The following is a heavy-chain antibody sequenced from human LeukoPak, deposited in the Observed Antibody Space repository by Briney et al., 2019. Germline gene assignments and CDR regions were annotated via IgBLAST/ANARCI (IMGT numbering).Heavy chain of an antibody. CDR2: IGTAGDT. CDR3: ARGTPVSGATTTFAFDS. J-gene: IGHJ3*02. V-gene: IGHV3-13*01. Sequence: PGGSLRLSCAASGFTFSSYDMHWVRQATGEGLEWVSSIGTAGDTYYPGSVKGRFTISRENAKNSLYLQMNSLRAGDTAVYYCARGTPVSGATTTFAFDSWGQGTMVTVSS. D-gene: IGHD1-26*01. CDR1: GFTFSSYD.